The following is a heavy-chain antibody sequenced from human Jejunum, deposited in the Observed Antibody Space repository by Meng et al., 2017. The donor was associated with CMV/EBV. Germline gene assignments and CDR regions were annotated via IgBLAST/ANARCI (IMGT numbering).Heavy chain of an antibody. J-gene: IGHJ5*02. V-gene: IGHV4-4*07. CDR3: ARECVGEAYDCQWNYWFDP. CDR1: GGPISGYY. D-gene: IGHD3-16*01. Sequence: VQLHASGPGLVRSSGLLSLTCSVSGGPISGYYWSWVRQPAGKRLEWIGRFHPGGTTNYNPSLENRITVSVDSSKNQFFLKLTSVTAADTAIYYCARECVGEAYDCQWNYWFDPWGRGTLVTVSS. CDR2: FHPGGTT.